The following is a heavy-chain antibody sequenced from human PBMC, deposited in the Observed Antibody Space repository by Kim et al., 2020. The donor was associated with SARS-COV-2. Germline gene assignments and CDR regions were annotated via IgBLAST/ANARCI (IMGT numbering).Heavy chain of an antibody. J-gene: IGHJ4*02. D-gene: IGHD2-2*01. Sequence: DSVKGRFTTARNNAKTSLYLQMNSRRAEDTAVYYCARGGCSSTSCYPLDYWGQGTLVTVSS. V-gene: IGHV3-11*05. CDR3: ARGGCSSTSCYPLDY.